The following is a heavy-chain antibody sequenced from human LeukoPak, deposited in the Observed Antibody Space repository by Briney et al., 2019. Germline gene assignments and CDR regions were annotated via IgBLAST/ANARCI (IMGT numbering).Heavy chain of an antibody. CDR2: ISSSSFAI. V-gene: IGHV3-21*01. CDR3: ARAVYYLGY. J-gene: IGHJ4*02. CDR1: GFTFTSYF. Sequence: GGSLRLSCTASGFTFTSYFMNWVRQAPGKGLEWVSSISSSSFAIEYADSVKGRFTISRDNAKNSLYLQVNSLRAEDAAVYDCARAVYYLGYWGQGTLVTVSS.